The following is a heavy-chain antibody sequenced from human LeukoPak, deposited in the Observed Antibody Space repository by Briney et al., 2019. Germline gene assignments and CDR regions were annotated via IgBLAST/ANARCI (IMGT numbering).Heavy chain of an antibody. CDR2: ISAYNGNT. Sequence: ASVKVSCKASGYTFTSYGISWVRQAPGQGLEWMGWISAYNGNTNYAQKLQGRVTMTTDTSTSTAYMELRSLRSDDTAVYYCARGLGYYYDSSGYYYFDYWGQGTLVTVSS. CDR1: GYTFTSYG. CDR3: ARGLGYYYDSSGYYYFDY. D-gene: IGHD3-22*01. V-gene: IGHV1-18*01. J-gene: IGHJ4*02.